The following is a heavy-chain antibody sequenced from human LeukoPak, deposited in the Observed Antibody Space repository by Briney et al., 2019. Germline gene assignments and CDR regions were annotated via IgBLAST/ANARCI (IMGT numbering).Heavy chain of an antibody. CDR2: IYYSGST. D-gene: IGHD6-13*01. CDR3: ARSQFLLLAAAANWFDP. J-gene: IGHJ5*02. CDR1: GGSISSSSYY. V-gene: IGHV4-39*07. Sequence: PSETLSLTCTVSGGSISSSSYYWGWIRQPPGKGLEWIGSIYYSGSTYYNPSLKSRVTISVDTSKNQFSLKLSSVTAADTAVYYCARSQFLLLAAAANWFDPWGQGTLVTVSS.